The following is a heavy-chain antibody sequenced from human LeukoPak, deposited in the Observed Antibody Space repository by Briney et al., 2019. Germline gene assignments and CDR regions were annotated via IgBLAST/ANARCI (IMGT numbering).Heavy chain of an antibody. CDR2: INYSGST. V-gene: IGHV4-59*01. CDR1: GGSISSYY. Sequence: PSETLSLTCTVSGGSISSYYWSWIRQPPGKGLEWIGYINYSGSTNYNPSLKSRVTISVDTSKNQFSLKLSSVTAADTAVYYCAWSYCSGGSCYWGPFDYWGQGTLVTVSS. CDR3: AWSYCSGGSCYWGPFDY. D-gene: IGHD2-15*01. J-gene: IGHJ4*02.